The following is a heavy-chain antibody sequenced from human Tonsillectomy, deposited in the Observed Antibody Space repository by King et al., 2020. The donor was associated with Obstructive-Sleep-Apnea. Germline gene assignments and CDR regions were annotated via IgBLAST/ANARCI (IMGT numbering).Heavy chain of an antibody. CDR3: ARGGDYGDYRTAVGADY. Sequence: QLQESGPGLMKPSQTLSLTCAVSGGSISSGAYSWSWIRQPPGKGLEWIGYIYYSGSTYYNPSLKSRVTISVDTSKNQFSLKLSSVTAADTAVYYCARGGDYGDYRTAVGADYWGQGTLVTVAS. J-gene: IGHJ4*02. V-gene: IGHV4-30-4*07. CDR2: IYYSGST. D-gene: IGHD4-17*01. CDR1: GGSISSGAYS.